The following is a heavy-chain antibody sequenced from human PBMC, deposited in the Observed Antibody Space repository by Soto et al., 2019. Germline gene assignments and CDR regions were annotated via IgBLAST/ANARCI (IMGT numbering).Heavy chain of an antibody. CDR1: GGSVSSNSEY. Sequence: PSETLSLTCTVSGGSVSSNSEYWSWLRQPPGKGLEWIGYFFSSGSTNYNPSLKSRVTISVDTSKNQFSLRLSSVTAADTAVYYCAREGSYKNYYYYGMDVWGQGTTVTVSS. J-gene: IGHJ6*02. CDR2: FFSSGST. V-gene: IGHV4-61*01. D-gene: IGHD2-15*01. CDR3: AREGSYKNYYYYGMDV.